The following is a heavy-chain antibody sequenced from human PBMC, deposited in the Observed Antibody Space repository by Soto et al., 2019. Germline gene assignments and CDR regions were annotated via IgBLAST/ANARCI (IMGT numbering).Heavy chain of an antibody. CDR1: GFFFNCFD. Sequence: GGSLRLSCAASGFFFNCFDMSWVRQAPGMGLERVSTISANAGNINYAGSVRGRFSISRDSSKNSVDLQMNSLRVEDTAVYFCTKGSIPAVGRVFFESWGQGTLVTVSS. CDR3: TKGSIPAVGRVFFES. J-gene: IGHJ4*02. V-gene: IGHV3-23*01. CDR2: ISANAGNI. D-gene: IGHD6-13*01.